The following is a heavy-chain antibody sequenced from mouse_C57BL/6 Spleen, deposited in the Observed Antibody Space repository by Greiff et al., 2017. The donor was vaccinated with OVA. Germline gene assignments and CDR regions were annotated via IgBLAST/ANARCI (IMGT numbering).Heavy chain of an antibody. D-gene: IGHD2-5*01. Sequence: VQLQQPGAELVKPGASVKMSCKASGYTFTSYWITWVKQRPGQGLEWIGDIYPGSGSTNYNEKFKSKATLTVDTSSSTAYMQLSSLTSEDSAVYYCARNSNYLAWFAYWGQGTLVTVSA. CDR3: ARNSNYLAWFAY. J-gene: IGHJ3*01. CDR1: GYTFTSYW. CDR2: IYPGSGST. V-gene: IGHV1-55*01.